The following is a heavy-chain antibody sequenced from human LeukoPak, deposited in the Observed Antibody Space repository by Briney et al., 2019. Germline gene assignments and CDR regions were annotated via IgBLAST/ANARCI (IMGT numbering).Heavy chain of an antibody. CDR1: GFTFSTSW. CDR3: TRDSGYNAFDI. J-gene: IGHJ3*02. V-gene: IGHV3-7*01. D-gene: IGHD5-12*01. Sequence: GGSLRLSCAASGFTFSTSWMAWVRQAPGKGLEWVGNIKEDGTAKNYVVSVRGRFTISRDNAKNSLYLQMNSLRGEDTAVYYCTRDSGYNAFDIWGQGTMVTVSS. CDR2: IKEDGTAK.